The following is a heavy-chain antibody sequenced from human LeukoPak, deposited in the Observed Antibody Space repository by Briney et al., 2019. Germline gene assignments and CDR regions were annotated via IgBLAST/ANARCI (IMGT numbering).Heavy chain of an antibody. Sequence: GGSPRLSCKGSGYSFTSYWISWVRQMPGKGLEWMGRIDPSDSYTNYSPSFQGHVSISADKSISTAYLQWSSLKASDTAMYYCARHSSGWTFDPWGQGTLVTVSS. CDR1: GYSFTSYW. CDR2: IDPSDSYT. CDR3: ARHSSGWTFDP. V-gene: IGHV5-10-1*01. J-gene: IGHJ5*02. D-gene: IGHD6-19*01.